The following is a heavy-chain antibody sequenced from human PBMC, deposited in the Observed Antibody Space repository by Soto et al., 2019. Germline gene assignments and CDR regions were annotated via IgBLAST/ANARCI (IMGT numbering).Heavy chain of an antibody. CDR1: GFTFSSYA. J-gene: IGHJ6*02. Sequence: GSLRLSCAASGFTFSSYAMSWVRQAPGKGLEWVSAISGSGGSTYYADSVKGRFTISRDNSKNTLYLQMNSLRAEDTAVYYCARSLLYYYYYYGMDVWGQGTTVTVSS. D-gene: IGHD3-10*01. CDR2: ISGSGGST. CDR3: ARSLLYYYYYYGMDV. V-gene: IGHV3-23*01.